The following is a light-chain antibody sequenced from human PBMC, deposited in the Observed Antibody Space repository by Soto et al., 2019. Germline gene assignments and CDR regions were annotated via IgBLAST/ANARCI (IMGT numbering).Light chain of an antibody. J-gene: IGLJ3*02. CDR3: SSFAGGNRV. CDR2: EVM. Sequence: QSALTQPPSASGSPGPSGTISCTGTSSDVGGYNYVSWYQQHPGKVPKLMIYEVMKRHSGVPDRFSGSKSGNTDSLTVSGLQAEHEADYYCSSFAGGNRVFGGASKVTL. V-gene: IGLV2-8*01. CDR1: SSDVGGYNY.